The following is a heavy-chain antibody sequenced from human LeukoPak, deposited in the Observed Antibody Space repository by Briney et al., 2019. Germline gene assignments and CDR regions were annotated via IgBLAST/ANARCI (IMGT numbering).Heavy chain of an antibody. Sequence: KPGGSLRLSCAASGFTFSNAWMSWVRQAPGKGLEWVGRIKSKTDGGTTDYAAPVKGRFTISRDNSKNTLYLQMNSLRAEDTAVYYCAKDGRKTGRDRSGYYSNDYWGQGTLVTVSS. CDR3: AKDGRKTGRDRSGYYSNDY. D-gene: IGHD3-22*01. CDR1: GFTFSNAW. CDR2: IKSKTDGGTT. V-gene: IGHV3-15*01. J-gene: IGHJ4*02.